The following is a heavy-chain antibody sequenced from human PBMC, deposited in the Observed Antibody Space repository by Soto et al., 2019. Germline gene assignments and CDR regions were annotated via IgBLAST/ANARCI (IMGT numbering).Heavy chain of an antibody. V-gene: IGHV3-30*18. CDR3: AKETYSGPLDY. CDR1: GFTFSSYG. D-gene: IGHD2-15*01. CDR2: ISYDGSNK. J-gene: IGHJ4*02. Sequence: QVQLVESGGGVVQPGRSLRLSCAASGFTFSSYGMQWVRQAPCKGLEWVAVISYDGSNKYYADSVKGRFTISRDNSKNTLYLQMNSLRAEDTAVYYCAKETYSGPLDYWGQGTLVTVSS.